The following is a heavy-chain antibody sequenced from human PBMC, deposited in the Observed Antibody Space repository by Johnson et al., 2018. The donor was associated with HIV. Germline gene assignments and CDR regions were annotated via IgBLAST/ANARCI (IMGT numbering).Heavy chain of an antibody. CDR1: GFTFSSHD. CDR3: AKDKRQTAIPQRAFDI. CDR2: ISYDAKHK. V-gene: IGHV3-30*18. D-gene: IGHD6-25*01. Sequence: QVQLVESGGGVVQPGRSLRVSCGASGFTFSSHDMHWVRQAPGKGLEWVAVISYDAKHKYYADSVKGRVTISRDNSKNTLSLQMNSLRAEDTAVYYCAKDKRQTAIPQRAFDICGQGTMVTVSS. J-gene: IGHJ3*02.